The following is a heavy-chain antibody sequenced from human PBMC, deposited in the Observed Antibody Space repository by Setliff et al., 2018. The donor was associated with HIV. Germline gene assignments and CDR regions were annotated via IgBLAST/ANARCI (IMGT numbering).Heavy chain of an antibody. V-gene: IGHV4-39*01. Sequence: SETLSLTCTVSGDSITNDDYYWGWIRQPPGKGLDWIAIIHYNGRTYYDPSLKSRVTIFVDTSKTQFYLKLRSVTASDTAVYYCARYTSKVDWFDPWGQGTLVTVSS. D-gene: IGHD2-2*02. CDR3: ARYTSKVDWFDP. J-gene: IGHJ5*02. CDR1: GDSITNDDYY. CDR2: IHYNGRT.